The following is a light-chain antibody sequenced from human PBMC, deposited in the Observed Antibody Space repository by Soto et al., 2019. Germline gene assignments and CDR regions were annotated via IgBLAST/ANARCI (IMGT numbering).Light chain of an antibody. CDR1: QGISSY. Sequence: DIQLTQSPYFLSASVGDRVTITYRSRQGISSYFSWYQQKPGKDPKLLMYAASTLQSGVPSRLSRRRSGTECTRTISSLHPEEFATYYCQQLHSYPLTLGGGTKVEIK. J-gene: IGKJ4*01. CDR2: AAS. CDR3: QQLHSYPLT. V-gene: IGKV1-9*01.